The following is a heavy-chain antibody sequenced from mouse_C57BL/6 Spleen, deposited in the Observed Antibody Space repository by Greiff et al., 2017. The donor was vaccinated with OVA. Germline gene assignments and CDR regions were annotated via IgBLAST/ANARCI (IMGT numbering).Heavy chain of an antibody. CDR3: ARGMDY. V-gene: IGHV14-3*01. CDR1: GFNIKDDY. J-gene: IGHJ4*01. Sequence: VQLQQSGAELVRPGASVKLSCTASGFNIKDDYMHWVKQRPEQGLEWIGWIDPANGNTTYAPKFQGKATITADTSSNTAYLQLSSLTSEDTAIYYCARGMDYWGQGTSVTVSS. CDR2: IDPANGNT.